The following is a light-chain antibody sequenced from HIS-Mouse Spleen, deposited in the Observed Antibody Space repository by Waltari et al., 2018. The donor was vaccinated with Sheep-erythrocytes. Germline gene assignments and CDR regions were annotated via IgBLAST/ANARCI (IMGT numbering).Light chain of an antibody. Sequence: EIVLTQSPATLSLSPGERATLSCRASQSVSSYLAWYQQQPGQAPRLLIYDASNRATGIPARFSGGGSGTDFTLTISSLEPEDVAVYYCQQRSNWPQPWTFGQGTKVEIK. CDR1: QSVSSY. V-gene: IGKV3-11*01. CDR3: QQRSNWPQPWT. CDR2: DAS. J-gene: IGKJ1*01.